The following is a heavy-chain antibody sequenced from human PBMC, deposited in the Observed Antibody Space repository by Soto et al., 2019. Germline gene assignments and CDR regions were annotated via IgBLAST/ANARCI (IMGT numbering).Heavy chain of an antibody. CDR3: ARDLAVAAWFDP. D-gene: IGHD6-19*01. CDR1: GYTFTSYG. J-gene: IGHJ5*02. CDR2: ISAYNGNT. V-gene: IGHV1-18*01. Sequence: ASVKVSCKSSGYTFTSYGISWVRQAPGQGLEWMGWISAYNGNTNYAQKLQGRVTMTTDTSTSTAYMELRSPRSDDTAVYYCARDLAVAAWFDPWGQGTLVTVSS.